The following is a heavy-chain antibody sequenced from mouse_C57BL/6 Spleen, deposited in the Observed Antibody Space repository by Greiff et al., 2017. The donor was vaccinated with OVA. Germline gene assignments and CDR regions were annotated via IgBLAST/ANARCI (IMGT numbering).Heavy chain of an antibody. D-gene: IGHD2-4*01. Sequence: EVKLVESGGGLVQPGGSLKLSCAASGFTFSDYYMYWVRQTPEKRLEWVAYISNGGGSTYYPDTVKGRFTISRDNATNTLYLQMSRLKSEDTAMYYCARREAYDYYSFDYWGQGTTLTVSS. CDR3: ARREAYDYYSFDY. V-gene: IGHV5-12*01. J-gene: IGHJ2*01. CDR1: GFTFSDYY. CDR2: ISNGGGST.